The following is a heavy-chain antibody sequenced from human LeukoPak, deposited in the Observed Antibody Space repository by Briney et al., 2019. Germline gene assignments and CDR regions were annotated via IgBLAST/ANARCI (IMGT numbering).Heavy chain of an antibody. J-gene: IGHJ4*02. Sequence: SETLSLTCTLSVGSISTYYWSWIRQPPGKGLEWIGYIYHSGSTNYNPSLKSRVTISVDTSKNQFSLKLSSVTAADTALYYCARGGGYASPIGYWGQGAVVSVSS. V-gene: IGHV4-59*01. CDR1: VGSISTYY. CDR3: ARGGGYASPIGY. CDR2: IYHSGST. D-gene: IGHD5-12*01.